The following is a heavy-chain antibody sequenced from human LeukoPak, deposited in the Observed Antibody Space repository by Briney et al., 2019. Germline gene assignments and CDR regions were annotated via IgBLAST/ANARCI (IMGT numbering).Heavy chain of an antibody. D-gene: IGHD2-15*01. CDR2: INNDGSGT. Sequence: GGSLRLSCAASGFTFSSYWMHWVRQAPGKGPVWVSRINNDGSGTTYADSVKGRFTISRDDAKNTLYLQMNSLRAEDTAVYYWVRGGESTWSWGQGTLVTVSS. J-gene: IGHJ5*02. CDR3: VRGGESTWS. CDR1: GFTFSSYW. V-gene: IGHV3-74*01.